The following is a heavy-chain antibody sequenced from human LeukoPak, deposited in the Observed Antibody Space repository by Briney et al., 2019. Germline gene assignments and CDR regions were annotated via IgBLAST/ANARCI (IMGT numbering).Heavy chain of an antibody. CDR1: GGTFSSYA. D-gene: IGHD6-13*01. Sequence: SVKVSCKASGGTFSSYAISWVRQAPGQGLEWMGGIIPIFGTANYAQKLQGRVTMTTDTSTSTAYMELRSLRSDDTAVYYCAREGRIAAAGTPNDYWGQGTLVTVSS. J-gene: IGHJ4*02. CDR2: IIPIFGTA. CDR3: AREGRIAAAGTPNDY. V-gene: IGHV1-69*05.